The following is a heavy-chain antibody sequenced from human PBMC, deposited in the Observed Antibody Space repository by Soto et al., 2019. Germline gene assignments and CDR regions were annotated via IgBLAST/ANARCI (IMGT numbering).Heavy chain of an antibody. Sequence: GGSLRLSCAASGFTFSSYSMNWVRQAPGKGLEWVSYISSSSSTIYYADSVKGRFTISRDNAKNSLYLQMNSLRDEDTAVYYCARDWCQYDFWSGYCLRFYGMDVWGQGTTVTVSS. CDR1: GFTFSSYS. J-gene: IGHJ6*02. CDR2: ISSSSSTI. D-gene: IGHD3-3*01. V-gene: IGHV3-48*02. CDR3: ARDWCQYDFWSGYCLRFYGMDV.